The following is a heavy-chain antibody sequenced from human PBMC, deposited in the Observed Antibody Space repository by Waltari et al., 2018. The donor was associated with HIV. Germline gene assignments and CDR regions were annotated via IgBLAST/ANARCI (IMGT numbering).Heavy chain of an antibody. CDR3: ARGGGSYLHFFDY. CDR1: GFTVRSTS. Sequence: EVQLVESGGGLIQPGGSLRLSCAASGFTVRSTSMTWVRQAPGKGLEWVSVLYSGYTTYYADSVKGRFAISRDNSKNTLYLQMNSLRAEDTAVYYCARGGGSYLHFFDYWGQGTLVTVSS. CDR2: LYSGYTT. D-gene: IGHD1-26*01. J-gene: IGHJ4*02. V-gene: IGHV3-53*01.